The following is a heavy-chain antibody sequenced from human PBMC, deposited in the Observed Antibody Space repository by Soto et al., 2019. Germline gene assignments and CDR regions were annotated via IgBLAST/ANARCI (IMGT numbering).Heavy chain of an antibody. V-gene: IGHV3-9*01. Sequence: PGGSLRLSCAASGFTFDDYAMHWVRQAPGKGLEWVSGISWNSGSIGYADSVKGRFTISRDNAKNSLYLQMNSLRAEDTALYYCAKVSLLGGGWYGVLQHWGQGTLVTVSS. CDR1: GFTFDDYA. CDR2: ISWNSGSI. CDR3: AKVSLLGGGWYGVLQH. J-gene: IGHJ1*01. D-gene: IGHD6-19*01.